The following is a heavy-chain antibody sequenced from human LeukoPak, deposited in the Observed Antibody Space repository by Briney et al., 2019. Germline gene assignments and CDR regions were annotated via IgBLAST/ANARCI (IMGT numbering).Heavy chain of an antibody. Sequence: ASVKVSCKASGYTFTSYGISWVRQAPGQGLEWMGWISAYNGNTNYAQKLQGRVTMTTDTSTSTAYMELRSLRSGDTAVYYCAREGLWFGELLSGWYFDLWGRGTLVTVSS. V-gene: IGHV1-18*01. CDR1: GYTFTSYG. D-gene: IGHD3-10*01. CDR3: AREGLWFGELLSGWYFDL. CDR2: ISAYNGNT. J-gene: IGHJ2*01.